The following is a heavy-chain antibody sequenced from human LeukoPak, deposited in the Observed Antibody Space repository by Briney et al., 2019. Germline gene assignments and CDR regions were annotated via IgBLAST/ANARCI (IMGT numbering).Heavy chain of an antibody. CDR3: TTDGAAAVRSYYYYYMDV. J-gene: IGHJ6*03. D-gene: IGHD6-13*01. Sequence: GGSLRLSCAASGFTFSNAWMSWIRQAPGKGLEWVGRIKSKTDGGTTDYAAPVKGRFTISRDDSKNTLYLQMNSLKTEDTAVYYCTTDGAAAVRSYYYYYMDVWGKGTTVTVSS. V-gene: IGHV3-15*01. CDR2: IKSKTDGGTT. CDR1: GFTFSNAW.